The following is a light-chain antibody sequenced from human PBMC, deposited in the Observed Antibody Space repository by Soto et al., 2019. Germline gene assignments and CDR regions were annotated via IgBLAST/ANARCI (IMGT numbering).Light chain of an antibody. Sequence: QSVLTQPPSASGSPGQSVTISCTGTSSDVGGYNYVSWYQQHPGKAPKFIIYEVSKRPSGVPDRFSGSKSGNQASLTVSGLQSEDEADYYCSSYAGSKLYVVVSGAKVTVL. CDR1: SSDVGGYNY. CDR2: EVS. J-gene: IGLJ1*01. V-gene: IGLV2-8*01. CDR3: SSYAGSKLYV.